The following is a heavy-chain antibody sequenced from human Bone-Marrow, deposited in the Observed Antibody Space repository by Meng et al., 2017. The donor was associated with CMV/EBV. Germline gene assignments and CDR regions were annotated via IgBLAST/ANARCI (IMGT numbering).Heavy chain of an antibody. CDR2: IYYSGST. CDR1: GGSISSSSYY. Sequence: SESLSLTLTFSGGSISSSSYYWGWIRQPPWKGLEWIGSIYYSGSTYYNPSVKSRVTISVDTSKNQFSLKLSSVTAADTAVYYCAKDNGLHSSGYLDYWGQGTRVTVSS. J-gene: IGHJ4*02. CDR3: AKDNGLHSSGYLDY. V-gene: IGHV4-39*07. D-gene: IGHD3-22*01.